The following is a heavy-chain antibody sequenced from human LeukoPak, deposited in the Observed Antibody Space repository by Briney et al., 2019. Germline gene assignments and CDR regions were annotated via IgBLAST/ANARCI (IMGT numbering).Heavy chain of an antibody. CDR1: GYTLTELS. CDR3: ATGPLIAAAGLIDY. Sequence: ASVKVSCKVSGYTLTELSMHWVRQAPGKGLEWMGGFDPEDGETIYAQKFQGRVTMTEDTSTDTAYMELSSLRSGDTAVYYCATGPLIAAAGLIDYWGQGTLVTVSS. D-gene: IGHD6-13*01. V-gene: IGHV1-24*01. CDR2: FDPEDGET. J-gene: IGHJ4*02.